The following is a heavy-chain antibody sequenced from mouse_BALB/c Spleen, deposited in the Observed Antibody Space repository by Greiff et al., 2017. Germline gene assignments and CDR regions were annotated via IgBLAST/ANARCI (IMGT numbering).Heavy chain of an antibody. V-gene: IGHV5-9-1*01. CDR1: GFTFSSYA. D-gene: IGHD2-3*01. J-gene: IGHJ2*01. Sequence: DVMLVESGGGLVKPGGSLKLSCAASGFTFSSYAMSWVRQTPEKRLEWVATISSGGSYTYYPDSVKGRFTISRDNAKNTLYLQMSSLRSEDTAMYYCARSYDGWFDYWGQGTTLTVSS. CDR3: ARSYDGWFDY. CDR2: ISSGGSYT.